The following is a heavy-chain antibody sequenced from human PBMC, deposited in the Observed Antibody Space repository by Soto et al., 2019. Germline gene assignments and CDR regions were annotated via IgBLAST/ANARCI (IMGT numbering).Heavy chain of an antibody. D-gene: IGHD3-9*01. CDR2: ISAYNGNT. V-gene: IGHV1-18*01. CDR3: ARVTKLRYFDWLLSRFDP. J-gene: IGHJ5*02. CDR1: GYTFTSYG. Sequence: QVQLVQSGAEVKKPGASVKVSCKASGYTFTSYGISWVRQAPGQGLEWMGWISAYNGNTNYAQKLQGRVTMTTDTXTXTXXRELRSLRSDDTAVYYCARVTKLRYFDWLLSRFDPWGQGTLVTVSS.